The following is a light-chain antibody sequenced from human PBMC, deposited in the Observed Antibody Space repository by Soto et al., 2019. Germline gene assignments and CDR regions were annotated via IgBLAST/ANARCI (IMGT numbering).Light chain of an antibody. J-gene: IGKJ4*01. V-gene: IGKV3-20*01. CDR2: GAS. CDR1: QSVSSSY. Sequence: IVLTQYPGTLSLSPGERATLSCMASQSVSSSYLAWYQQKPGQAPKLLIYGASSRANGIPDRFSGSGSGTDLTLTISRLEPEDFAVYYCQQYGSSPLTFGGGTKVDIK. CDR3: QQYGSSPLT.